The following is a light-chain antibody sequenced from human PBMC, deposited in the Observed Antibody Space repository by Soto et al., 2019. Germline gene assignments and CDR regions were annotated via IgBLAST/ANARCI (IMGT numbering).Light chain of an antibody. CDR1: RSDVGGYNL. CDR3: CSYAGSVDHYV. CDR2: EVS. V-gene: IGLV2-23*02. Sequence: QSALAQPASVSGSPGQSITMSCTGTRSDVGGYNLVSWYQHHPRKAPKLVIYEVSERPSGVSYRFSGSKSGNTASLTISGLQAGDEADYYCCSYAGSVDHYVFGTGTKV. J-gene: IGLJ1*01.